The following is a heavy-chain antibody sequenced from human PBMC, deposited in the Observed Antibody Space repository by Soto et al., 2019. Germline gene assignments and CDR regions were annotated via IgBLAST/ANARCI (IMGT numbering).Heavy chain of an antibody. J-gene: IGHJ4*02. D-gene: IGHD3-10*01. Sequence: QVQLVESGGGVVQPGRSRRLSCAASGFTFSSYGMHWVRQAPGKGLEWVAVISYDGSNKYYADSVKGRFTISRDNSKNTLYLQMNSLRAEDTAVYYCAKDLAPYGSGPFDYWGQGTLVTVSS. V-gene: IGHV3-30*18. CDR3: AKDLAPYGSGPFDY. CDR1: GFTFSSYG. CDR2: ISYDGSNK.